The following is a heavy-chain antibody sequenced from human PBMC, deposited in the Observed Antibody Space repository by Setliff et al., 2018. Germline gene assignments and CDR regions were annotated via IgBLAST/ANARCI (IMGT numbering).Heavy chain of an antibody. J-gene: IGHJ4*02. CDR1: GDSISSRRNY. CDR3: AGRPQNTPMGPCDY. CDR2: TYTSWST. Sequence: SETLSLTCTVSGDSISSRRNYWGWFRQPAGKELEWIGQTYTSWSTNYNPSLKSRVTISVDTSKNQFSLKLNSVTAADTAIYYCAGRPQNTPMGPCDYWGQGTLVTVSS. D-gene: IGHD5-18*01. V-gene: IGHV4-61*09.